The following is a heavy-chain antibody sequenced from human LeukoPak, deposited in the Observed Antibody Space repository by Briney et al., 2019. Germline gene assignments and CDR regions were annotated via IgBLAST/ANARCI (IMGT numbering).Heavy chain of an antibody. Sequence: GGSLRLSCAASGFTFSSYGMHWVRQAPGKGLEWVAVISYDGSNKYYADSVKGRFTISRDNSKNTLYLQMNSPRAEDTAVYYCAKEAALVYFDYWGQGTLVTVSS. V-gene: IGHV3-30*18. CDR3: AKEAALVYFDY. D-gene: IGHD2-15*01. J-gene: IGHJ4*02. CDR1: GFTFSSYG. CDR2: ISYDGSNK.